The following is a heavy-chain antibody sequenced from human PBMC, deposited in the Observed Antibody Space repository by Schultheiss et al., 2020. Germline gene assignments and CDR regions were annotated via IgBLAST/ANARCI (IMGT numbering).Heavy chain of an antibody. J-gene: IGHJ4*02. CDR3: ARLSGTYGSDCDY. D-gene: IGHD1-26*01. V-gene: IGHV4-31*03. Sequence: SETLSLTCTVSDGSISSGSYYWGWIRQHPGKGLEWIGYIYYSGSTYYNPSLKSRVTISVDTSKNQFSLKLSSVTAADTAVYYCARLSGTYGSDCDYWGQGTLVTVSS. CDR2: IYYSGST. CDR1: DGSISSGSYY.